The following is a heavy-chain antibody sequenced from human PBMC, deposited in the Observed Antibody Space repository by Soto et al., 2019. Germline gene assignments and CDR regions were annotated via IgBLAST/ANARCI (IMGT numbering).Heavy chain of an antibody. CDR1: GYSFTSYW. CDR2: IYPGDSDT. D-gene: IGHD3-22*01. V-gene: IGHV5-51*01. Sequence: GESLKISCKGSGYSFTSYWIGWVRQMPGKGLEWMGIIYPGDSDTRYSPSFQGQVTISVDKSISTAYLQWSSLKASDTAMYYCARHKRRNDSSGYYHKVYYYYGMDVWGQGTTVTVS. CDR3: ARHKRRNDSSGYYHKVYYYYGMDV. J-gene: IGHJ6*02.